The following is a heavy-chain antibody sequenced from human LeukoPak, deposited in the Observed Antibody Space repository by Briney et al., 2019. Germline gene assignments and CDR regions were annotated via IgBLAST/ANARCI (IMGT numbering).Heavy chain of an antibody. V-gene: IGHV1-2*02. CDR3: ARISSGWLSDRGDY. D-gene: IGHD6-19*01. CDR2: INPNSGGT. Sequence: ASVKVSCKASGYTFTGYYMHWVRQAPGQGLEGMGWINPNSGGTNYAQKFQGRVTMTRDTSISTAYMELSRLRSDDTAVYYCARISSGWLSDRGDYWGQGTLVTVSS. J-gene: IGHJ4*02. CDR1: GYTFTGYY.